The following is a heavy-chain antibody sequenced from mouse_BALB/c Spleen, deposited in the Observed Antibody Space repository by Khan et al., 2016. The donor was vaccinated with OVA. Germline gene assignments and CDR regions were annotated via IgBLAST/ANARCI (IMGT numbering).Heavy chain of an antibody. D-gene: IGHD4-1*01. Sequence: EVQGVESGGDLVKPGGSLRLSCAASGFTFSAYGMSWVRQTPDKRLEWVATINSDGYYTYYPDTVKGRFTISRNNAENTLYLQMSSLKSEDTAIYYCASHLTGSLAYWGQGTLVTVSA. CDR2: INSDGYYT. CDR3: ASHLTGSLAY. V-gene: IGHV5-6*01. CDR1: GFTFSAYG. J-gene: IGHJ3*01.